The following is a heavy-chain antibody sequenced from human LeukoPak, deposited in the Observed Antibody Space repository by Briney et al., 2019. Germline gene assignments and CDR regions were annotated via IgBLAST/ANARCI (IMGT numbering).Heavy chain of an antibody. CDR3: ARVEGFIDY. CDR2: ISSSSSNT. J-gene: IGHJ4*02. D-gene: IGHD3-16*02. V-gene: IGHV3-48*04. Sequence: PGGSLRLSCAASGFTFSSYGMTWIRQAPGKGLEWVSYISSSSSNTNYADSVKGRFTISRDNAKNSLYLQMISLRAEDTALYYCARVEGFIDYWGQGTLVTVSS. CDR1: GFTFSSYG.